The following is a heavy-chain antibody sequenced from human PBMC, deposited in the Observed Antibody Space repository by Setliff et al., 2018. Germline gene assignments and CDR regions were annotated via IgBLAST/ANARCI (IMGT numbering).Heavy chain of an antibody. V-gene: IGHV4-39*01. CDR3: ARRGRGGYYRNNNYYYYYYMDV. J-gene: IGHJ6*03. Sequence: PSETLSLTCTVSGGSISSSSYYWGWIRQPPGKGLEWIGSIYYSGSTYYNPSLKSRVTISVDTSKNQFSLKLSSVTAADTAVYYCARRGRGGYYRNNNYYYYYYMDVWGKGTTVTVS. CDR1: GGSISSSSYY. CDR2: IYYSGST. D-gene: IGHD3-3*01.